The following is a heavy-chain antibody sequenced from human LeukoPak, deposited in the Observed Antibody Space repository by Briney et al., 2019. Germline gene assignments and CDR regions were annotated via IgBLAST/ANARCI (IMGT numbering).Heavy chain of an antibody. CDR2: IIPIFGTA. J-gene: IGHJ6*02. V-gene: IGHV1-69*13. Sequence: SVKVSCKASGGTFSSYAISWVRQAPGQGLEWMGGIIPIFGTANYAQKFQGRVTITADESTSTAYMELSSLRSEDTAVYYCARGVVPAADYCYYGMDVWGQGTTVTVSS. CDR3: ARGVVPAADYCYYGMDV. CDR1: GGTFSSYA. D-gene: IGHD2-2*01.